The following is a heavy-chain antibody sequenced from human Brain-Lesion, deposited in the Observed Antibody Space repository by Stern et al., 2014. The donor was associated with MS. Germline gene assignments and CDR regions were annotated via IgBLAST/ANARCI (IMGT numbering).Heavy chain of an antibody. V-gene: IGHV3-33*01. J-gene: IGHJ4*02. CDR3: TRDPRGYCSGGSCYQGFFDS. CDR2: VWHDGGNK. CDR1: GFIFRNSG. Sequence: QVQLVESGGGVVQPGRSLRLSCAASGFIFRNSGMHWVRQAPGKGLEWVAVVWHDGGNKNYADSVKGRFTISRDNSNNMVDLQMNSLRVEDMGIYYCTRDPRGYCSGGSCYQGFFDSWGRGTLVTVSS. D-gene: IGHD2-15*01.